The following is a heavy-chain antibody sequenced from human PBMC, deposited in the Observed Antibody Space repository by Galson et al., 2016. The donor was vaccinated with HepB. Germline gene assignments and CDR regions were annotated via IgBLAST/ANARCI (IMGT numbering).Heavy chain of an antibody. V-gene: IGHV3-21*01. D-gene: IGHD2-2*03. J-gene: IGHJ6*02. Sequence: SLRLSCAASGFTFSTYNMNWVRQAPGKGLEWVSSISNSNSYIYYTDSVKGRFNISRDNAKNSLYRQMNSLRAEDTAVYYCARDFGYWSSTSCYKGGLFYYYGMDVWGQGTTVTVSS. CDR3: ARDFGYWSSTSCYKGGLFYYYGMDV. CDR2: ISNSNSYI. CDR1: GFTFSTYN.